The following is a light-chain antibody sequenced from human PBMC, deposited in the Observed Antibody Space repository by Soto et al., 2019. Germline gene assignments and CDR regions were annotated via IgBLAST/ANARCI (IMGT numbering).Light chain of an antibody. V-gene: IGKV1-39*01. Sequence: DIQMTQSPSSLSASVGDRVTITCRASRSMSTYLHWYQQKPGKAPKLLIYGASILQSGVPSTFSGSGSGTDFTLTISSLQPEDFATYYCQQTYTTPRTFGQGTKLEIK. CDR2: GAS. CDR1: RSMSTY. CDR3: QQTYTTPRT. J-gene: IGKJ2*01.